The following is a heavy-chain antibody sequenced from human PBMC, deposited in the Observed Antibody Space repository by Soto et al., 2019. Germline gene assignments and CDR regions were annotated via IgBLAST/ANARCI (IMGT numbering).Heavy chain of an antibody. CDR1: GFTFSSYA. Sequence: GGSLRLSCAASGFTFSSYAMSWVRQAPGKGLEWVSAISGSGGSTYYADSVKGRFTISRDNSKNTLYLQMNSLRAEDTAVYYCAKESSSWSQYYYGMDVWGQGTTVTVSS. CDR3: AKESSSWSQYYYGMDV. J-gene: IGHJ6*02. D-gene: IGHD6-13*01. V-gene: IGHV3-23*01. CDR2: ISGSGGST.